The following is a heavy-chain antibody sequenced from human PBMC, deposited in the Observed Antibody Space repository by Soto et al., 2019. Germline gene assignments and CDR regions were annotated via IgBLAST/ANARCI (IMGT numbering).Heavy chain of an antibody. J-gene: IGHJ5*02. CDR1: GGSIXSXDYX. D-gene: IGHD2-15*01. CDR2: IYYSGST. V-gene: IGHV4-30-4*08. CDR3: CXXXXSGSRQGFDP. Sequence: QVQLQESGPGLVKPSQTLSLTCTVSGGSIXSXDYXWSWIRQHPGKGLEWIGYIYYSGSTYYNPSLKSRVXXXXDXXXXXXXXXXXXXXXXXXXXXXCXXXXSGSRQGFDPWGQGTLVTVSS.